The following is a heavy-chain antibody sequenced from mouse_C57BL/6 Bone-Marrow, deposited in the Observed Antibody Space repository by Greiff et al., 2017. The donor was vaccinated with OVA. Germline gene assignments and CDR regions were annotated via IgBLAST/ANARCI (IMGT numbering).Heavy chain of an antibody. D-gene: IGHD2-1*01. CDR3: TRLLDAMDY. Sequence: EVKLMESGEGLVKPGGSLTLSCAASGFTFSSYAMSWVRQTPEKRLEWVAYISSGGDYIYYADTVKGRFTISRDNARNTLYLQMSSLKSEDTAMYYCTRLLDAMDYWGQGTSVTVSS. CDR2: ISSGGDYI. V-gene: IGHV5-9-1*02. CDR1: GFTFSSYA. J-gene: IGHJ4*01.